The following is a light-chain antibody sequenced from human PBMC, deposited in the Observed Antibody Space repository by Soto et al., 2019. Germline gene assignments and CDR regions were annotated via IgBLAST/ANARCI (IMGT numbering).Light chain of an antibody. Sequence: DIHMTQSPSSLSASVGYRFTITCRASQSISSYLNWYQQKPGKAPKLLIYAASTLQSGVPSRFRGSGSGTEFTLTISSLQPEDFETYYCQQYNSSPWTFGQGTKVDIK. CDR2: AAS. V-gene: IGKV1-39*01. J-gene: IGKJ1*01. CDR3: QQYNSSPWT. CDR1: QSISSY.